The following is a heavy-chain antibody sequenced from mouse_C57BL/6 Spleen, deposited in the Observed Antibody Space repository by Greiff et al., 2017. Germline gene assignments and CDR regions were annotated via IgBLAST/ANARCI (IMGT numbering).Heavy chain of an antibody. Sequence: EVQLQQSGPELVKPGASVKLSCKASGYTFTDYNMHWVKQSHGKSLEWIGYINPNNGGTRYNQKFKGKATLTVNKSSGPAYMELRSLTSEDSAVYYCARSDGSSDGYFDVWGTGTTVTVSS. CDR2: INPNNGGT. CDR1: GYTFTDYN. V-gene: IGHV1-22*01. J-gene: IGHJ1*03. D-gene: IGHD1-1*01. CDR3: ARSDGSSDGYFDV.